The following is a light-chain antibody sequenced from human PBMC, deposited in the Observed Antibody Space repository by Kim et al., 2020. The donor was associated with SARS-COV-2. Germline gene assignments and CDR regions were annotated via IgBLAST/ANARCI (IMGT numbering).Light chain of an antibody. CDR1: QTVSSTY. J-gene: IGKJ2*01. CDR2: GAS. V-gene: IGKV3-20*01. Sequence: EIVLTQSPGTLSLSPGERATLSCRASQTVSSTYLAWYQQKPGQAPRLLIYGASTRAPGIPVRFSGSGSGTDFTLTIGRLEPEDFAMYYCQQYGGSYTFGQGTKLEI. CDR3: QQYGGSYT.